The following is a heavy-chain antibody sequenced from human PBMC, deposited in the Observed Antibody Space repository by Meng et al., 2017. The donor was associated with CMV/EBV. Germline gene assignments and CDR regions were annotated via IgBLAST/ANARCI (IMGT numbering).Heavy chain of an antibody. V-gene: IGHV1-69*05. D-gene: IGHD1-26*01. CDR2: IIPIFGTA. J-gene: IGHJ3*02. CDR3: ASTVPLLRKWELQGGDAFDI. Sequence: SVKVSCKASGGTFSSYAISWVRQAPGQGLEWMGGIIPIFGTANYAQKFQGRVTITTDESTSTAYMELSSLRSEDTAVYYCASTVPLLRKWELQGGDAFDIWGQGTRVTVSS. CDR1: GGTFSSYA.